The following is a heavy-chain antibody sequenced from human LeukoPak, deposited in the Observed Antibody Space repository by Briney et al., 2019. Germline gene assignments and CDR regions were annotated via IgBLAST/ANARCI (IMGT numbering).Heavy chain of an antibody. Sequence: GGSLRFSCAASGFTFSSYWMSWVRQAPGKGLEWVANIKQDGSEKYYVYSVKGRFTISRDNAKNSLYLQMNSLRAEDTAVYYCARVSPNTVTTLQYLDYWGQGTLVTVSS. CDR2: IKQDGSEK. CDR1: GFTFSSYW. J-gene: IGHJ4*02. D-gene: IGHD4-17*01. CDR3: ARVSPNTVTTLQYLDY. V-gene: IGHV3-7*01.